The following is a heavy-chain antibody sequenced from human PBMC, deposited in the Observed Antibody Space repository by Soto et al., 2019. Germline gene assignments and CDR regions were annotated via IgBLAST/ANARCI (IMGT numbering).Heavy chain of an antibody. Sequence: GGSLRLSCAASGFTFKNYAMTWVRQAPGKGLEWISAISGSGDEVHYADSVTGRFTISRDNSKNTLFLQMSSLRAEDAALYFCGKGTLSSISKTCNSWGQGTLVTVSS. CDR3: GKGTLSSISKTCNS. CDR2: ISGSGDEV. CDR1: GFTFKNYA. V-gene: IGHV3-23*01. J-gene: IGHJ4*02. D-gene: IGHD6-13*01.